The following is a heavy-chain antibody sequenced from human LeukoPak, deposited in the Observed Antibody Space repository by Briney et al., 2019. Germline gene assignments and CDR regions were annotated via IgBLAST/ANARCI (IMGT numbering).Heavy chain of an antibody. CDR2: IYHTGST. D-gene: IGHD7-27*01. CDR3: ASRKLGNDY. V-gene: IGHV4-59*01. CDR1: GGSISSYY. J-gene: IGHJ4*02. Sequence: SSETLSLTCTVSGGSISSYYWSWIRQTPGKGLEWIGYIYHTGSTSYSPSLKSRVTISADTSQNQFSLKLSSVTAADTAVYYCASRKLGNDYWGQGTLVTVSS.